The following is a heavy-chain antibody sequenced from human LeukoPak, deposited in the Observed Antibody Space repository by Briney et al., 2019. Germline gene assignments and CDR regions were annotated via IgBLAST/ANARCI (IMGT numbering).Heavy chain of an antibody. Sequence: SETLSLTCTASGASISSYYWSWIRQPPGKGLEWIGYIYYSGSTRYNPSLKSRVTISVDTSKNQFSLKLSSVTAADTAVYYCARVGILRFPSNWFDPWGQGTLVTVSS. D-gene: IGHD3-3*01. CDR1: GASISSYY. J-gene: IGHJ5*02. CDR2: IYYSGST. V-gene: IGHV4-59*01. CDR3: ARVGILRFPSNWFDP.